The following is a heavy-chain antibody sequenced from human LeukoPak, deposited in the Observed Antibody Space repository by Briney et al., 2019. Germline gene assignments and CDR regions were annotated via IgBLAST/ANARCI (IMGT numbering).Heavy chain of an antibody. Sequence: SGGSLRLSCAASGFTFSNYGMSWVRQAPGKGLEWVSVIRGSGGGTYYADSVKGRFTISRDNSKHTVYLQMNSLRAEDTAVYYCAKARMPHCGTDRVESWGQGTLVTVYS. D-gene: IGHD2-21*01. V-gene: IGHV3-23*01. J-gene: IGHJ4*02. CDR3: AKARMPHCGTDRVES. CDR2: IRGSGGGT. CDR1: GFTFSNYG.